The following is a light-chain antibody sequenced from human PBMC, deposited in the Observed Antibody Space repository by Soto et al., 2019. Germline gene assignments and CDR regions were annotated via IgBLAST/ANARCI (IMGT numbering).Light chain of an antibody. CDR2: KAS. V-gene: IGKV1-5*03. J-gene: IGKJ1*01. CDR1: QSISSW. CDR3: QQYNNWPWT. Sequence: TQSPTTVAASVGDRVTITCRASQSISSWLAWYQQKPGKAPRLLIYKASTLKSGVPSRFSGSGSGTDFTLTISSLQSEDFAVYYCQQYNNWPWTFGQGTKVDIK.